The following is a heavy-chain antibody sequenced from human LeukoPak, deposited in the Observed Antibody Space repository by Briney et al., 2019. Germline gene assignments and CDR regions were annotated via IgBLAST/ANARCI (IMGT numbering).Heavy chain of an antibody. Sequence: PQTLSLTCTVSGGSISSGDYYWSWIRQPPGKGLEWIGYIYYSGSTYYNPSLKSRVTISVDTSKNQFSLKLSSVTAADSAVYYCARVWSSGWATVDYWGQGTLVTVSS. J-gene: IGHJ4*02. CDR3: ARVWSSGWATVDY. CDR1: GGSISSGDYY. CDR2: IYYSGST. D-gene: IGHD6-19*01. V-gene: IGHV4-30-4*01.